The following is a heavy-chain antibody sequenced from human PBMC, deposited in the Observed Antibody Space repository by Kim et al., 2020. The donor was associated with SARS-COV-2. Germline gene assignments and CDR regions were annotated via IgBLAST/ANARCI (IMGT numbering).Heavy chain of an antibody. CDR2: ISGSSTTV. D-gene: IGHD1-20*01. CDR3: ARQYNSPTTFDY. Sequence: GGSLRLSCAASGFIFSTYSMNWVRQAPGKGLEWVSYISGSSTTVYYEDSVKGRFTISRDNAKNSLYLQMNSLRDEDTALYYCARQYNSPTTFDYWGQGTLVTVSS. J-gene: IGHJ4*02. V-gene: IGHV3-48*02. CDR1: GFIFSTYS.